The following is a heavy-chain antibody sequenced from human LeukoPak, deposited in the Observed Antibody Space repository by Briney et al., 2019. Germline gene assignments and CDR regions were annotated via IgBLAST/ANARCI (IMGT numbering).Heavy chain of an antibody. J-gene: IGHJ4*02. CDR1: GGTFSSYA. V-gene: IGHV1-69*13. Sequence: GASVKVSCKASGGTFSSYAISWVRQAPGQGLEWMGGIIPIFGTANYAQKFQGRVTITADESTSTAYMELSSLRSEDTAVYYCARTSGIAAAIDYWGQGTLVTVSS. CDR3: ARTSGIAAAIDY. CDR2: IIPIFGTA. D-gene: IGHD6-13*01.